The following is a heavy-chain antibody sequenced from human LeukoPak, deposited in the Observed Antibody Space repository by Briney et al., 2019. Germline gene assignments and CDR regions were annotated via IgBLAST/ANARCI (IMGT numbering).Heavy chain of an antibody. D-gene: IGHD3-9*01. CDR2: IYYSGST. V-gene: IGHV4-61*01. Sequence: SETLSLTCTVSGCSVSSGSYYWSWIRQPPGKGLEWIGYIYYSGSTNYNPSLKSRVTISVDTSKNQFSLKLSSVTAADTAVYYCAREQTSYYDILTGYRYFDYWGQGTLVTVSS. CDR1: GCSVSSGSYY. CDR3: AREQTSYYDILTGYRYFDY. J-gene: IGHJ4*02.